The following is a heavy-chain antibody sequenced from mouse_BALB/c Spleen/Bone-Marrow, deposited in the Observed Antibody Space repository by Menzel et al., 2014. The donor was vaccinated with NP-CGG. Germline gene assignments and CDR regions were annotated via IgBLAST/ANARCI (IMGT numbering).Heavy chain of an antibody. CDR2: INPSTGYA. J-gene: IGHJ2*01. CDR1: GYTFTDTG. Sequence: VQVVESGAELAKPGASVKMSCKASGYTFTDTGIHWIKQRPGQGLEWIGYINPSTGYAEYNQNFKDKATLTVDKSSSTAYMQLSSLTSEDSAVYYCARDYWGQGTTLTVSS. V-gene: IGHV1-4*01. CDR3: ARDY.